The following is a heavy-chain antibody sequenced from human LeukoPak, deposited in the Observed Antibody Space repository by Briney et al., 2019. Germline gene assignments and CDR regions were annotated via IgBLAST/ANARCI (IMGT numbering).Heavy chain of an antibody. D-gene: IGHD6-13*01. CDR1: GGSFSGYY. CDR3: VRGHKAAAAHVGDY. CDR2: INHSGST. Sequence: SETLSLTCAVYGGSFSGYYWSWIRQPPGKGLEWIGEINHSGSTNYNPSLKSRVTISVDTSKNQFSLKLSSVTAADTAVYYCVRGHKAAAAHVGDYWGQGTLVTVSS. J-gene: IGHJ4*02. V-gene: IGHV4-34*01.